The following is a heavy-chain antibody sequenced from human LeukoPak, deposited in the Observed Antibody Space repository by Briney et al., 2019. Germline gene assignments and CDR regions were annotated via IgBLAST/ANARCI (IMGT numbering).Heavy chain of an antibody. V-gene: IGHV3-23*01. CDR2: ISGSGGST. CDR3: AKVGFGELPQERIDY. J-gene: IGHJ4*02. CDR1: GFTFSSYA. Sequence: PGGSLRLSCAASGFTFSSYAVSWVRQAPGKGLEWVSAISGSGGSTYYADSVKGRFTISRDNSKNTLYLQMNSLRAEDTAVYYCAKVGFGELPQERIDYWGQGTLVTVSS. D-gene: IGHD3-10*01.